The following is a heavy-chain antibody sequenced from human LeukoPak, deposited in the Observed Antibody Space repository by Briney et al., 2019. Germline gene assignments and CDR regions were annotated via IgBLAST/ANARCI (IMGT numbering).Heavy chain of an antibody. V-gene: IGHV1-69*06. CDR3: ARELELRRAFDI. D-gene: IGHD1-26*01. Sequence: SVKVSCKASGGTFSSYAISWVRQAPGQGLEWMGGIIPIFGTANYAQKFQGRVTITADKSTSTAYMELSSLRSEDTAVYYCARELELRRAFDIWGQGTMVTVSS. CDR1: GGTFSSYA. CDR2: IIPIFGTA. J-gene: IGHJ3*02.